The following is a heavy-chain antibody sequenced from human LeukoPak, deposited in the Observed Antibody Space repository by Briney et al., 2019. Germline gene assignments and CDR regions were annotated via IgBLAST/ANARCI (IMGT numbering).Heavy chain of an antibody. CDR1: GVSIGSYL. CDR2: IFYTGST. D-gene: IGHD3-10*01. Sequence: SETLSLTCTISGVSIGSYLWSWIRQPPGKGLEWIGYIFYTGSTNYSPSLKSRVTISLDTSKNQFSLNLTSVTAADTAVYFCARIRSSLTVGYWGQGTLVSVSS. CDR3: ARIRSSLTVGY. J-gene: IGHJ4*02. V-gene: IGHV4-59*01.